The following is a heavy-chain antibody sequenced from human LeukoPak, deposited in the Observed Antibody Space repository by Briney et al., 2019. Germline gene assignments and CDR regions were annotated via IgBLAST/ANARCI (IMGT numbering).Heavy chain of an antibody. CDR2: ISNISSTI. J-gene: IGHJ3*02. V-gene: IGHV3-48*01. Sequence: GGSLRLSCAASGFTFSRYSMIWAPQAPGKGLVWVSYISNISSTIYYADSVKGRFTISRDNVKNSLYLQMNSLRAEDTAVYYCAEGPYYDILTGYSSDAFHIWGQGTVVTVSS. CDR1: GFTFSRYS. D-gene: IGHD3-9*01. CDR3: AEGPYYDILTGYSSDAFHI.